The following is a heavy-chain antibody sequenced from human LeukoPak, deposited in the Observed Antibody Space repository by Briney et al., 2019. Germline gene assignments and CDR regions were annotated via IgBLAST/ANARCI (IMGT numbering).Heavy chain of an antibody. D-gene: IGHD1-26*01. CDR3: ASAVGAGYYFDY. J-gene: IGHJ4*02. CDR2: INWSGSRT. Sequence: GGSLRLSSAASGFTFDDYGMSWVRQAPGKGLEWVSGINWSGSRTGYADSVKRRFTISRDNAKNSLYLQMNSLRAEDTAFYYCASAVGAGYYFDYWGQGTLVTVPS. V-gene: IGHV3-20*04. CDR1: GFTFDDYG.